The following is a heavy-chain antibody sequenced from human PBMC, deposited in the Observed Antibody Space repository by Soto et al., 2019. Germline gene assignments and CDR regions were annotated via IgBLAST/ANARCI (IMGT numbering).Heavy chain of an antibody. CDR2: INHSGST. V-gene: IGHV4-34*01. CDR3: ARDEIRYFDWLSQYYYYYGMDV. D-gene: IGHD3-9*01. J-gene: IGHJ6*02. Sequence: QVQLQQWGAGLLKPSETLSLTCAVYGGSFSGYYWSWIRQPPGKGLEWIGEINHSGSTNYNPSLKSRVTISVDTAKNQFALKLSSMTAADTAVYYCARDEIRYFDWLSQYYYYYGMDVWGQGTTVTVSS. CDR1: GGSFSGYY.